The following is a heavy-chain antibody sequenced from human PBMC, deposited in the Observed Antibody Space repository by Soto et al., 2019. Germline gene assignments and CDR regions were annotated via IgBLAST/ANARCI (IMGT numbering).Heavy chain of an antibody. J-gene: IGHJ6*02. CDR3: ARDLELGYCSGGSCYAYYYYYGMDV. D-gene: IGHD2-15*01. V-gene: IGHV1-3*01. Sequence: ASVKVSCKASGYTFTSYAMHWVRQAPGQRLEWMGWINAGNGNTKYSQKFQGRVTITRDTSASTAYMELSSLRSEDTAVYYCARDLELGYCSGGSCYAYYYYYGMDVWCQGTTVTVSS. CDR1: GYTFTSYA. CDR2: INAGNGNT.